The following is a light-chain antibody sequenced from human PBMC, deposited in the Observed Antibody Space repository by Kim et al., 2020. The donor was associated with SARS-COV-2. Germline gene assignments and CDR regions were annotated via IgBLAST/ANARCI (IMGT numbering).Light chain of an antibody. CDR3: QQYRDWPLT. CDR1: ESVGIS. CDR2: GAS. V-gene: IGKV3-15*01. Sequence: EIVMTQSPATLSVSPGERATLSCRASESVGISLAWYQQRPGQAPRLLMYGASIRATGIPESLSGSGSGTEFTLTISSLQPEDFALYYCQQYRDWPLTFGQGTKVDIK. J-gene: IGKJ1*01.